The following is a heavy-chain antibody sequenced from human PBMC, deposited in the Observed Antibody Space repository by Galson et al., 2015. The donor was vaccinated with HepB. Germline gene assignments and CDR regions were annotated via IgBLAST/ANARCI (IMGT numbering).Heavy chain of an antibody. V-gene: IGHV1-46*04. J-gene: IGHJ3*02. CDR2: INPSGGST. Sequence: SVKVSCKASGYTFTSYYMHWVRQAPGQGLEWMGIINPSGGSTSYAQKLQGRVTMTRDTSTSTVYMELSSLRSEDTAVYYCARDCGRIGGYDNDAFDIWGQGTMVTVSS. D-gene: IGHD5-12*01. CDR1: GYTFTSYY. CDR3: ARDCGRIGGYDNDAFDI.